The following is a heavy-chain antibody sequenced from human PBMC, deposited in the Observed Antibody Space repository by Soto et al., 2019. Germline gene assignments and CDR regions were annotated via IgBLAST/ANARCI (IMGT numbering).Heavy chain of an antibody. Sequence: GGSLRLSCAGSGFTFSDYAMSWVRQAPGKGLEWVSAIGGGGATTYYADSVKGRFSISRDNSKNTLYLQLYSLRAEDTAVYYCAKIGGYFFVSSGYYRYFDYWCRGILVTVS. V-gene: IGHV3-23*01. CDR2: IGGGGATT. CDR3: AKIGGYFFVSSGYYRYFDY. D-gene: IGHD3-22*01. J-gene: IGHJ4*02. CDR1: GFTFSDYA.